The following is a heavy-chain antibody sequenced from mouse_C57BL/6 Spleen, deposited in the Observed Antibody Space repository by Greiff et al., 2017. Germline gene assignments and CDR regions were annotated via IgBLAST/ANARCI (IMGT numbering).Heavy chain of an antibody. CDR3: ARRFITTVFDY. Sequence: EVKLMESGGGLVKPGGSLKLSCAASGFTFSSYTMSWVRQTPEKRLEWVATISGGGGNTYYPDSVKGRFTISRDNAKNTLYLQMSSLRSEDTALXYCARRFITTVFDYWGQGTTLTVSS. V-gene: IGHV5-9*01. J-gene: IGHJ2*01. D-gene: IGHD1-1*01. CDR1: GFTFSSYT. CDR2: ISGGGGNT.